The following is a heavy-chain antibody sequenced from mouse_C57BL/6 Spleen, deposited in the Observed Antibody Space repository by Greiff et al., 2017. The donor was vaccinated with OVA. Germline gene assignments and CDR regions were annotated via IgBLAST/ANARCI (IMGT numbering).Heavy chain of an antibody. CDR1: GYTFTSYW. D-gene: IGHD1-3*01. Sequence: QVHVKQSGAELAKPGASVKLSCKASGYTFTSYWMHWVKQRPGQGLEWIGYINPSSGYTKYNQKFKDKATLTADKSSSTAYMQLSSLTYEDSAVYYCARGSGSSGPFYYAMDYWGQGTSVTVSS. V-gene: IGHV1-7*01. J-gene: IGHJ4*01. CDR3: ARGSGSSGPFYYAMDY. CDR2: INPSSGYT.